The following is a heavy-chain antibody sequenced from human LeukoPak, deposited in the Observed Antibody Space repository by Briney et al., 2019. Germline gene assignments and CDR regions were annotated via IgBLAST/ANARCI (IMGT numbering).Heavy chain of an antibody. D-gene: IGHD3-10*01. V-gene: IGHV3-74*01. Sequence: GGSLRLSCAASGFTFNTYWMHWVRQVPGKGLVWVSRINSDGSTTHYAASVKGRFTISRDNAKNTLYLQMNSLRVEDTAVYYCAKDRGIISDYWGQGTLVTVSS. CDR3: AKDRGIISDY. J-gene: IGHJ4*02. CDR1: GFTFNTYW. CDR2: INSDGSTT.